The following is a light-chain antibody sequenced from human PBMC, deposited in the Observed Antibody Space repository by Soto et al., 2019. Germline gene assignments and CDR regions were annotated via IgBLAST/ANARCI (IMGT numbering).Light chain of an antibody. CDR3: QQRSNWPST. J-gene: IGKJ4*01. Sequence: DIVLTQSPATLSLSPGDTATISCRASQGVSSYLAWYQQKPGQAPRLLIYDASNRATGIPARFSGSGSGTAFTLTTTSLEPEDFAVYYCQQRSNWPSTFGGGTKVEIK. CDR2: DAS. CDR1: QGVSSY. V-gene: IGKV3-11*01.